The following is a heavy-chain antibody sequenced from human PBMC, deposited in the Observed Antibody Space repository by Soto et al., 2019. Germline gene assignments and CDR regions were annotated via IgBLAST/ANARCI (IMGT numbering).Heavy chain of an antibody. D-gene: IGHD3-22*01. Sequence: SETLSLTCTVSGGSISSYYWSWIRQPPGKGLEWIGYIYYSGSTNYNPSLKSRVTISVDTSKNQFSLKLSSVTAADTAVYYCARAAGNYYDSSGPVVNWFDPWGQGTLVTVSS. CDR1: GGSISSYY. J-gene: IGHJ5*02. CDR2: IYYSGST. V-gene: IGHV4-59*01. CDR3: ARAAGNYYDSSGPVVNWFDP.